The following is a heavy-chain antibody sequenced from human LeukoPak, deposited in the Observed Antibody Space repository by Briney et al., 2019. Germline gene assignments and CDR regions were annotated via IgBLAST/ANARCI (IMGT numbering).Heavy chain of an antibody. D-gene: IGHD5-18*01. CDR2: ISYDGNNK. CDR3: AKDPSLYSYGTNYFDY. CDR1: GFTFSSYG. Sequence: GRSLRLSCAASGFTFSSYGMHWVRQAPGKGRQWVAVISYDGNNKYYADSVKGRFTISRDNSKNTLYLQMNSLRAEDTAVYYCAKDPSLYSYGTNYFDYWGQGTLVTVSS. J-gene: IGHJ4*02. V-gene: IGHV3-30*18.